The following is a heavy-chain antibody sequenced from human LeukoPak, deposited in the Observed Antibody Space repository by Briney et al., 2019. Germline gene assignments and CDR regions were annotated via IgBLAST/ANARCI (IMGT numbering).Heavy chain of an antibody. V-gene: IGHV1-46*01. J-gene: IGHJ4*02. CDR3: AKSPRRRFGGVLVDY. Sequence: ASVKVSCKASGYTFTSYYMHWVRQAPGQGLEWMGIINPSGGSTSYAQKFQGRVTMTRDTSTSTVYMELSSLRSEDTAVYYWAKSPRRRFGGVLVDYWAREPWSPSPQ. D-gene: IGHD3-16*01. CDR2: INPSGGST. CDR1: GYTFTSYY.